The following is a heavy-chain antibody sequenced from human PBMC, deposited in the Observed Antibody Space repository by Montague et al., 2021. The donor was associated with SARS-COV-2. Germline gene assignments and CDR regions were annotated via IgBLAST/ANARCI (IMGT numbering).Heavy chain of an antibody. CDR1: GGSFSGYY. CDR2: INHSGST. V-gene: IGHV4-34*01. CDR3: ARGGGYSYGGIDY. Sequence: SETLSLTCAVYGGSFSGYYWSWIRQPPGKGLEWIGEINHSGSTGYNPSLKSRVTISVDTSKNQFSLKLSSVTAADTAVYYCARGGGYSYGGIDYWGQGTLVTVSS. D-gene: IGHD5-18*01. J-gene: IGHJ4*02.